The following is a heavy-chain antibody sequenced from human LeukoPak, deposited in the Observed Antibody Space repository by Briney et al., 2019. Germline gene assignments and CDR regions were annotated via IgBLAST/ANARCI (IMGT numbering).Heavy chain of an antibody. CDR2: VYSEDT. CDR3: ASGTYSSAAPLPDFQH. D-gene: IGHD6-19*01. Sequence: SGTLSLTCAVSGGSISSCNWWSWIRQPPGKGLEWIGAVYSEDTYYNPSLKSRVSISVDTSKNQFSLTMSSVTAADTAVYYCASGTYSSAAPLPDFQHWGQGTLVTVSS. V-gene: IGHV4-4*02. CDR1: GGSISSCNW. J-gene: IGHJ1*01.